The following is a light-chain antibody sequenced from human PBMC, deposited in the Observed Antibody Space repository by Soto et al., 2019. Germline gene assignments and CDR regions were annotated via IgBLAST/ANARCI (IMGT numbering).Light chain of an antibody. CDR3: QQYANSPRT. Sequence: EIVLTQSPGTLSLSPGERATLSCRASQSVSNNYLAWYQQKPGQAPRLLIYDASSRATGIPDRFSGSGSGTDFTLTIRGLEPEDFAVYYCQQYANSPRTFGQGTKVEIK. CDR1: QSVSNNY. V-gene: IGKV3-20*01. CDR2: DAS. J-gene: IGKJ1*01.